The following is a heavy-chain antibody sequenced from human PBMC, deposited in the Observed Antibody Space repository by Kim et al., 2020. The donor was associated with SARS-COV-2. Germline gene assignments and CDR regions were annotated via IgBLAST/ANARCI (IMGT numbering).Heavy chain of an antibody. J-gene: IGHJ4*02. D-gene: IGHD6-25*01. V-gene: IGHV1-69*02. CDR1: GGTFSSYT. Sequence: SVKVSCKASGGTFSSYTISWVRQAPGQGLEWMGRIIPILGIANYAQKFQGRVTITADKSTSTAYMELSSLRSEDTVVYYCARASEAESFDYWGQGTLVTVSS. CDR3: ARASEAESFDY. CDR2: IIPILGIA.